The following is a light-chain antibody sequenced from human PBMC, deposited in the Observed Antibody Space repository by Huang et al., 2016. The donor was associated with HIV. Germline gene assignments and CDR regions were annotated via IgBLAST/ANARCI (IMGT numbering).Light chain of an antibody. CDR1: QDISSY. J-gene: IGKJ3*01. CDR3: LQHNSYPGT. CDR2: AAF. V-gene: IGKV1-9*01. Sequence: IQLTQSPSSLSASVRDRVTITCRASQDISSYLAWYQQKPGKAPKLLIYAAFTLESGVPSRFSGSGSGTDFTLTINNLQPEDFATYYCLQHNSYPGTFGAGTNVDV.